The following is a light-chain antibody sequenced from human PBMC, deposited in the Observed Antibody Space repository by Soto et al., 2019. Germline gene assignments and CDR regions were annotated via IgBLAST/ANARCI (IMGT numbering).Light chain of an antibody. Sequence: EILMTQSPATLSLSPGEGVTLSCRAAQDVTNSVAWYQQKSGQAPRLLIYDASARASGVSARFSGSGSGTDFTLTISSLEPEDFAVYYCQQRSNWPPTFGQGTRLEI. CDR3: QQRSNWPPT. CDR1: QDVTNS. CDR2: DAS. J-gene: IGKJ5*01. V-gene: IGKV3-11*01.